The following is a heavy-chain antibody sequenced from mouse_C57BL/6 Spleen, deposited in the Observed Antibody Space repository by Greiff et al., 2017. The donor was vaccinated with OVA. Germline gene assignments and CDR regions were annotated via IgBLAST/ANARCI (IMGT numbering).Heavy chain of an antibody. Sequence: QVQLQQSGAELVKPGASVKISCKASGYAFSSYWMNWVKQRPGKGLAWIGQIYPGDGDTNYNGKFKGKATLTADKSSSTAYMHLSSLTSEDSAVYFCASSSPEGFAYWGQGTLVTVSA. CDR2: IYPGDGDT. V-gene: IGHV1-80*01. CDR1: GYAFSSYW. J-gene: IGHJ3*01. CDR3: ASSSPEGFAY.